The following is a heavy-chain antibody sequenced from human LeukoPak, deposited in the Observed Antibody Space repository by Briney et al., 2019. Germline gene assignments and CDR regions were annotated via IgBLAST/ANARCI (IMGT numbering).Heavy chain of an antibody. CDR2: IGYGGTDK. D-gene: IGHD1-1*01. V-gene: IGHV3-23*01. CDR1: GFTFSSHA. CDR3: VKHSGGVYGNSDY. Sequence: PGGSLRLSCVASGFTFSSHAASWFRQAPGKGLEWVSTIGYGGTDKYYADSVRGRFTISKGGSENTLQMNSLSAEDTAIYYCVKHSGGVYGNSDYWGQGVLVTVSS. J-gene: IGHJ4*02.